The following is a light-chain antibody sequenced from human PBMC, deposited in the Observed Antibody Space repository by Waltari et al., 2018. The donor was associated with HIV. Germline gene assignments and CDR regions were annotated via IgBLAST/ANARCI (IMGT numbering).Light chain of an antibody. V-gene: IGLV3-1*01. CDR1: KLGDKY. CDR3: QAWDSSTARVV. CDR2: QDS. Sequence: SYELTQPPSVSVSPGQTASITCSGDKLGDKYACWYQQKPGQSPVVAIYQDSKRPSGIPERFSGSNSGNTATLTISGTQAMDEADYYCQAWDSSTARVVFGGGTKLTVL. J-gene: IGLJ2*01.